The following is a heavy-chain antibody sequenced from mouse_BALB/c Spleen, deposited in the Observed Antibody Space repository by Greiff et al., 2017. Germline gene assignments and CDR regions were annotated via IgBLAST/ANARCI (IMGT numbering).Heavy chain of an antibody. Sequence: EVKLQESGGGLVQPGGSLKLSCAASGFTFSSYTISWVRQTPEKRLEWVSYISNGGGSTYYPDTVKGRFTISRDNAKNTLYLQMSSLKSEDTAMYYCARSYYYGSSDYWGQGTTLTVSS. CDR3: ARSYYYGSSDY. CDR1: GFTFSSYT. V-gene: IGHV5-12-2*01. CDR2: ISNGGGST. J-gene: IGHJ2*01. D-gene: IGHD1-1*01.